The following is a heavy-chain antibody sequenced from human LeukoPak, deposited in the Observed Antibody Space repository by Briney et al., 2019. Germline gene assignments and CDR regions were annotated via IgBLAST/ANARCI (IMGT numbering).Heavy chain of an antibody. CDR1: EFSFSSYG. D-gene: IGHD2-2*01. J-gene: IGHJ4*02. CDR3: ATGYCSSTSCLDY. CDR2: IYSGGST. V-gene: IGHV3-NL1*01. Sequence: QPGGSLRLSCAASEFSFSSYGMHWVRQAPGKGLEWVSVIYSGGSTYYADSVKGRFTISRDNSKNTLYLQMNSLRAEDTAVYYCATGYCSSTSCLDYWGQGTLVTVSS.